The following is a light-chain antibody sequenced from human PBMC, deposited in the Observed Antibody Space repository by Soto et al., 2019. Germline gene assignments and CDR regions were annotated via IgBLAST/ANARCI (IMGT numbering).Light chain of an antibody. CDR1: QSVSTTY. J-gene: IGKJ2*01. Sequence: EIVLTQSPGTLSLSPGERATLSCRASQSVSTTYLAWYQQKPGQAPTLLIYGASSRATGIPDRFSGSGSGTDFTLTISRLEPEDSAVYYCQQYGSSPYSVGQGTKLEIK. CDR3: QQYGSSPYS. V-gene: IGKV3-20*01. CDR2: GAS.